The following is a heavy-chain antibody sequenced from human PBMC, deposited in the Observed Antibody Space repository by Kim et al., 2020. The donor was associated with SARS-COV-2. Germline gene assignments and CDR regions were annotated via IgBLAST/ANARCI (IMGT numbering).Heavy chain of an antibody. D-gene: IGHD3-10*01. V-gene: IGHV4-4*02. J-gene: IGHJ3*02. Sequence: THYKPSLKSRVTISVDKPKNQFSLTLSSVTAADTAVYYCARDRGGMAFDIWGQGTMVTVSS. CDR2: T. CDR3: ARDRGGMAFDI.